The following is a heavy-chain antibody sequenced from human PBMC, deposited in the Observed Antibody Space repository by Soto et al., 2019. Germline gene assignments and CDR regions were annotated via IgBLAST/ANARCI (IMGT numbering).Heavy chain of an antibody. CDR1: GGSFSGFY. J-gene: IGHJ4*02. CDR3: ARQAAGDSDEYSLDF. Sequence: QVQLQPWGAGLLKPSETLSLTCAVYGGSFSGFYLTWIRQPPGKGLEYIGEINHSGTTHYHPSLKSRVTISVNTSKNQFSLKLSSVTAADTAVYYCARQAAGDSDEYSLDFWGQGTLVSVSS. D-gene: IGHD2-21*02. CDR2: INHSGTT. V-gene: IGHV4-34*01.